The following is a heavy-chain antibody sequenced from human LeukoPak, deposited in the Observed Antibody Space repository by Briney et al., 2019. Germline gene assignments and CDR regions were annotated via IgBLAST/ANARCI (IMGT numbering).Heavy chain of an antibody. J-gene: IGHJ4*02. CDR2: ISNDGSNK. CDR3: ARDRDYAFDY. V-gene: IGHV3-30-3*01. CDR1: GFTFSIYA. Sequence: GGSLRLSCAASGFTFSIYAMDWVRQAPGRGLGWVAVISNDGSNKYYADSVKGRFTISTDNAKNSLYLQMNSLRDEDTAVYYCARDRDYAFDYWGQGTLVTVSS. D-gene: IGHD4-17*01.